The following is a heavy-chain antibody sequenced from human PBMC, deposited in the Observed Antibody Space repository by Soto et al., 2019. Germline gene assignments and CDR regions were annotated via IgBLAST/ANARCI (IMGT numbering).Heavy chain of an antibody. D-gene: IGHD1-1*01. V-gene: IGHV1-69*02. CDR1: GGTFSSYT. J-gene: IGHJ4*02. CDR2: IIPILGIA. CDR3: AGCTWNDERDPPDY. Sequence: QVQLVQSGAAVKKPGSSVKVSCKASGGTFSSYTISWVRQAPGQGLEWMGRIIPILGIANYAQKFQGRVTITADKSTSTAYMELSSLRSEDTAVYYCAGCTWNDERDPPDYWGQGTLVTVSS.